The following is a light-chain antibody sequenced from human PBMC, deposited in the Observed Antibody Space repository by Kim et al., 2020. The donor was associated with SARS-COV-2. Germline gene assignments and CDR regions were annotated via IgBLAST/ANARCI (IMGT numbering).Light chain of an antibody. CDR3: QAWDSSTVV. Sequence: SVSPGQTASITCSGDKVGDKYACWYQQKPGQSPVLVIYQDTKRPSGIPERFSGSNSGNTDTLTISGTQAMDEADYYCQAWDSSTVVFGGGTQLTVL. CDR2: QDT. J-gene: IGLJ3*02. CDR1: KVGDKY. V-gene: IGLV3-1*01.